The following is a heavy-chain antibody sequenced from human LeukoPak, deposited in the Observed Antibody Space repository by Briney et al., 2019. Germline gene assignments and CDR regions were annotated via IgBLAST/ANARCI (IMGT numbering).Heavy chain of an antibody. Sequence: PSETLSLTCAVSGYSISSGYYWGWIRQPPGKGLEWIGSIYHSGSTYYNPSLKSRVTISVDTSKNQFSLKLSSVTAADTAVYYCARQGDYGDHWGQGTLVTVSS. CDR1: GYSISSGYY. V-gene: IGHV4-38-2*01. CDR3: ARQGDYGDH. J-gene: IGHJ4*02. CDR2: IYHSGST.